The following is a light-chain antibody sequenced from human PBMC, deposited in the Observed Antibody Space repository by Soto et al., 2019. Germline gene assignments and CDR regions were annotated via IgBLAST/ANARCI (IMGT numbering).Light chain of an antibody. CDR2: WAS. V-gene: IGKV4-1*01. J-gene: IGKJ1*01. CDR3: QQDYSTPWT. CDR1: QSVLYSSNNKNP. Sequence: DIVMTQSPDSLAVSLGERVTINCKSSQSVLYSSNNKNPIAWYQQTPGQPPKLLIYWASYRESGVPDRLSVSGCWTDFTLAIRSLEAEDVALYYGQQDYSTPWTFGQGTKVVIK.